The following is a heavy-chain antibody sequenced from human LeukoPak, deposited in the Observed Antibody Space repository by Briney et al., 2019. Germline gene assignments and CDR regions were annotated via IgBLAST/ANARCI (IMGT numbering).Heavy chain of an antibody. V-gene: IGHV4-38-2*01. CDR1: GYSIRSNYY. J-gene: IGHJ4*02. Sequence: SETLSLTCDVSGYSIRSNYYWGWIRQPPGKGLEWIGSIYHRGSTYYNPSLKSRVTISVDTSKNQFSLKLSSVTAADTAVYYCARNVSYSFDYWGQGNLVTVSS. CDR2: IYHRGST. CDR3: ARNVSYSFDY. D-gene: IGHD1-1*01.